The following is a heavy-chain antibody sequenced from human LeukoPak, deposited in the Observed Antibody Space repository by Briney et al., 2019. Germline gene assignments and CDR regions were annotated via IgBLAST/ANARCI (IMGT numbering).Heavy chain of an antibody. D-gene: IGHD4-17*01. CDR3: ARSDYGDFFDY. V-gene: IGHV4-34*01. CDR1: GGSFSGYY. J-gene: IGHJ4*02. CDR2: INHSGST. Sequence: PSETLSVTCAVYGGSFSGYYWSWIRQPPGKGLEWIGEINHSGSTNHNPSLKSRVTISVDTSKNQFSLKLSSVTAADTAVYYCARSDYGDFFDYWGQGTLVTVSS.